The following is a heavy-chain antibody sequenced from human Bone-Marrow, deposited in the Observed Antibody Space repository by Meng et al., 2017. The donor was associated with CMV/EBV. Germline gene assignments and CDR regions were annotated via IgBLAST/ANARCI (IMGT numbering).Heavy chain of an antibody. CDR1: GGSISSGGYY. D-gene: IGHD3-3*01. J-gene: IGHJ6*02. V-gene: IGHV4-31*03. CDR2: IYYSGST. Sequence: SETLSLTCTVSGGSISSGGYYWSWIRQHPGKGLEWIGYIYYSGSTYYNPSLKSRVTISVDTSKNQFSLKLSSVTAADTAVYYCATHRKYDFWSGYYRNYYYYGMDVWGQGTTVTVSS. CDR3: ATHRKYDFWSGYYRNYYYYGMDV.